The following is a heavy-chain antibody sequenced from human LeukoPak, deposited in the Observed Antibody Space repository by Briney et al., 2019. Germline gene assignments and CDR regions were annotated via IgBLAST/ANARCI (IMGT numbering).Heavy chain of an antibody. CDR1: GFTFSSYW. J-gene: IGHJ5*02. Sequence: GGSLRLSCAASGFTFSSYWMHWDRQAPGKGLVWVSRINSDGSSTSYADSVKGRFTISRDNAKNTLYLQMNSLRAEDTAVYYCARGPRWYCSGGSCYSWFDPWGQGTLVTVSS. V-gene: IGHV3-74*01. CDR3: ARGPRWYCSGGSCYSWFDP. CDR2: INSDGSST. D-gene: IGHD2-15*01.